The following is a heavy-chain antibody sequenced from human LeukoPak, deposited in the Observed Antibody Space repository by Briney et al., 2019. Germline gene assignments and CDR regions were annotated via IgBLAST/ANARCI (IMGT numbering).Heavy chain of an antibody. CDR3: AKDGGQYSSSWKENWYDP. V-gene: IGHV3-21*01. Sequence: PGGSLRLSCAASGFTFSSYSMNWVRQAPGKGLEWVSSISSSSSYIYYADSVKGRFTISRDNAKNSLYLQMNILRAEDTAVYYCAKDGGQYSSSWKENWYDPWGQGTLVTVSS. CDR2: ISSSSSYI. J-gene: IGHJ5*02. CDR1: GFTFSSYS. D-gene: IGHD6-13*01.